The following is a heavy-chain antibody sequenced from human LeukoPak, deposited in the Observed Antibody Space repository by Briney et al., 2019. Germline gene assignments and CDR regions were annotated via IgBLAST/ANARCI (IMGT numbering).Heavy chain of an antibody. D-gene: IGHD5-12*01. Sequence: SETLSLTCGVSGYSISSGYQWAWIRQSPGKGLEWIGSIYHSGSAHYNPSLKSRVTISVETSKNQFSLNMYSVTAADTAVYYCARETGHGGYVPYYYYGMDVWGQGTTVTVSS. CDR1: GYSISSGYQ. CDR2: IYHSGSA. CDR3: ARETGHGGYVPYYYYGMDV. V-gene: IGHV4-38-2*02. J-gene: IGHJ6*02.